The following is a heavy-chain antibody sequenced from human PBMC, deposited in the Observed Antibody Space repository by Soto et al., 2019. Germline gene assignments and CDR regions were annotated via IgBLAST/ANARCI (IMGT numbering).Heavy chain of an antibody. CDR1: GGSISSYY. V-gene: IGHV4-59*01. CDR3: ARRYGPAFDY. J-gene: IGHJ4*02. CDR2: IYYSGST. D-gene: IGHD4-17*01. Sequence: SDTLSLTCTVSGGSISSYYWSLLRQPPGKGLEWIGYIYYSGSTNYNPSLKSRVTISVDTSKNQFSLKLSSVTAADTAVYYCARRYGPAFDYWGQGTLVTVSS.